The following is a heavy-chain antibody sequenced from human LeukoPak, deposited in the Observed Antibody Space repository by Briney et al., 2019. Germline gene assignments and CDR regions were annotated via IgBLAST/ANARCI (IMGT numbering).Heavy chain of an antibody. J-gene: IGHJ4*02. Sequence: GGSLRLSWSASGFTFSSYAMSWVRQAPGRGLEWVSAISGSGGSTYYADSVKGRFTISRDNSKNTLYLQMNSLRAEDTAVYYCAKSVVPPALDYWGQGTLVTVSS. CDR2: ISGSGGST. CDR1: GFTFSSYA. CDR3: AKSVVPPALDY. V-gene: IGHV3-23*01. D-gene: IGHD4-23*01.